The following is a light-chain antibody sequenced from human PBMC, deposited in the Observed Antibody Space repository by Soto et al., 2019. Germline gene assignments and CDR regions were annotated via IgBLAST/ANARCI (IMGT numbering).Light chain of an antibody. CDR3: SSYTSGTTLYV. J-gene: IGLJ1*01. V-gene: IGLV2-14*01. CDR2: ASS. Sequence: QSALTPPASVSGSPGQSITISCTGTSSDVGGYNYVFWYQHHPGKAPRLMIYASSNRPSGVSHRFSGSRSGNTASLTISGLQAEDEAYYYCSSYTSGTTLYVFGTGTKVTVL. CDR1: SSDVGGYNY.